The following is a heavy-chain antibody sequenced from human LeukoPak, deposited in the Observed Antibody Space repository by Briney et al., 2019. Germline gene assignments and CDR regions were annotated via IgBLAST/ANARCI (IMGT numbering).Heavy chain of an antibody. Sequence: GGSLRLSCVASGFTFSTYAITWVRQAPGKGLEWVSAISGSAGSTYYADSLKGRFTISRDNSKNTVYLQINSLRDEDTAVYYCAKDHLPGIVVADRDYWGQGTLVTVSS. V-gene: IGHV3-23*01. J-gene: IGHJ4*02. CDR2: ISGSAGST. D-gene: IGHD6-19*01. CDR1: GFTFSTYA. CDR3: AKDHLPGIVVADRDY.